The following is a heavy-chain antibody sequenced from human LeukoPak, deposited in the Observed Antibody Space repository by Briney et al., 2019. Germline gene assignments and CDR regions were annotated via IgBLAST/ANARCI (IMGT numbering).Heavy chain of an antibody. CDR2: IWYDGSNK. Sequence: GRSLRLSCAACGFTFSSYGMHWVRQAPGKGLEWVAVIWYDGSNKYYADSVKGRFTISRDNSKNTLYLQMNSLRAEDTAMYYCARGREYCSSTSCRDAFDIWGLGTMVTASS. D-gene: IGHD2-2*01. CDR1: GFTFSSYG. J-gene: IGHJ3*02. V-gene: IGHV3-33*01. CDR3: ARGREYCSSTSCRDAFDI.